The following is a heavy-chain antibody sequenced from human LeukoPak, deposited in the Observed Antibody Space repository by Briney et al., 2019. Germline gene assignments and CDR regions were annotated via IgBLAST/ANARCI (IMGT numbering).Heavy chain of an antibody. D-gene: IGHD3-10*01. J-gene: IGHJ4*02. V-gene: IGHV3-53*01. Sequence: GGSLRLSCAAPGFTVSSNYMSWVRQAPGRGLEWVSVIYSGGSTYYADSVKGRFTISGDNSKNTLYLQMNSLRAEDTAVYYCARQRRYGSGSYYTSWGQGTLVTVSS. CDR2: IYSGGST. CDR1: GFTVSSNY. CDR3: ARQRRYGSGSYYTS.